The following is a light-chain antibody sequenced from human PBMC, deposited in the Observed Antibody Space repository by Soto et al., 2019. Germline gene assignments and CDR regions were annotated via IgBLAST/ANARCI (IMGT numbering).Light chain of an antibody. CDR1: SSDIGGDNF. CDR3: CSYAASYVI. CDR2: DVT. Sequence: QFALTQPRSVSGSPGQSVTISCTGTSSDIGGDNFVAWYQQHPGKSPKLMIYDVTKRPSGVPDRFSGSKSGNTASLTISGLQAGDEADYFCCSYAASYVILGGGTKLTVL. J-gene: IGLJ2*01. V-gene: IGLV2-11*01.